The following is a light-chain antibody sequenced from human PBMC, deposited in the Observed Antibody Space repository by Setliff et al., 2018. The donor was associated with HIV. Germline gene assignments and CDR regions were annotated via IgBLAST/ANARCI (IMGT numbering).Light chain of an antibody. CDR1: GSNIGSNY. V-gene: IGLV1-47*01. J-gene: IGLJ2*01. CDR2: STN. CDR3: ASWDDSLSVVA. Sequence: SVLTQPPSVSGTPGQTISISCSGGGSNIGSNYVYWYQQLPGTAPKLLIFSTNERPSGVPDRFSGSKSGTSASLAISGLRSEDEADYYCASWDDSLSVVAFGGGTKVTVL.